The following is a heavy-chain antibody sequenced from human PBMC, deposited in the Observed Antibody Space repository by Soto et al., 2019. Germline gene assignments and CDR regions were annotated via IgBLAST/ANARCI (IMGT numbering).Heavy chain of an antibody. D-gene: IGHD3-10*01. CDR1: GFTFSRYS. J-gene: IGHJ3*02. CDR3: ARDLGASYYYGSGSPGAFDI. V-gene: IGHV3-21*01. CDR2: ISSSSSYI. Sequence: EVQLVESGGGLVKPGGSLRLSCAASGFTFSRYSMNWVRQAPGKGLEWVSSISSSSSYIYYADSVKGRFTISRDNAKNSLYLHMSSLRAEDTAVYYCARDLGASYYYGSGSPGAFDIWGQGTMVTVSS.